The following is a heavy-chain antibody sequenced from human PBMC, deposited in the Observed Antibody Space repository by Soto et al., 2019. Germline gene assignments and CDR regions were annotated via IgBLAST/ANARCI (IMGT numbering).Heavy chain of an antibody. CDR2: ISSSSSYT. J-gene: IGHJ4*02. CDR3: AREKATSGYLYYFDY. V-gene: IGHV3-11*05. CDR1: GFTFSDYY. D-gene: IGHD3-22*01. Sequence: PGGSLRLSCAASGFTFSDYYMSWIRQAPGKGLEWVSYISSSSSYTNYADSVKGRFTISRDNAKNSLYLQMNSLRAEDTAVYYCAREKATSGYLYYFDYWSQGTLVTVSS.